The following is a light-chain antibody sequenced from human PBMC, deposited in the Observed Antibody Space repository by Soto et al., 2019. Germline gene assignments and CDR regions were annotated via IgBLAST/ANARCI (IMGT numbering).Light chain of an antibody. CDR3: QKYNSAPRT. J-gene: IGKJ1*01. CDR2: AAS. V-gene: IGKV1-27*01. CDR1: QGIRNS. Sequence: DIQMTQSPSSLSASVGDRVPITCQASQGIRNSLAWFQQKPGKVPKLLIYAASILQLGVPSRFSGRGSGTDFTLTISSLQPEDVATYYCQKYNSAPRTFGQGTKVEIK.